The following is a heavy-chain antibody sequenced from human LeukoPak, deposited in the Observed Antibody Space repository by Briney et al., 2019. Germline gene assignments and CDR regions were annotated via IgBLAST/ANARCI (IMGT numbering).Heavy chain of an antibody. J-gene: IGHJ3*02. V-gene: IGHV4-59*01. CDR2: IYYSGST. CDR3: AGAYYYGSGSYLAFDI. CDR1: GGSISSYY. Sequence: SETLSLTCTVSGGSISSYYWSWIRQPPGKGLEWIGYIYYSGSTNYNPSLKSRVTISVDTSKNQFSLKLSSVTAADTGVYYCAGAYYYGSGSYLAFDIWGQGTMVTVSS. D-gene: IGHD3-10*01.